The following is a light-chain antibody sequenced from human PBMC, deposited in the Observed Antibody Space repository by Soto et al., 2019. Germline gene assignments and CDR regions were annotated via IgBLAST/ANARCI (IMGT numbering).Light chain of an antibody. Sequence: QTVVTQEPSFSVSPGGTVTLTCGLSSGSVSTSYYPSWYQQTPGQAPRTLIYSTNTRSSGVPDRFSGSILGNKAALTITGAQADDESDYYCVLYMGSGNLWVFGGGTQLTVL. V-gene: IGLV8-61*01. CDR3: VLYMGSGNLWV. J-gene: IGLJ3*02. CDR2: STN. CDR1: SGSVSTSYY.